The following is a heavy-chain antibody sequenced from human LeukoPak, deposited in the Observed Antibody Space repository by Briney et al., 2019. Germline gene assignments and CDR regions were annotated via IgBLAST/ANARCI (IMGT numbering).Heavy chain of an antibody. D-gene: IGHD3-22*01. CDR3: ARVRDYYDSSGYSYYFDY. CDR2: IYYSGST. Sequence: PSQTLSLTCTVSGGSISSYYWSWIRQPPGKGLEWIGYIYYSGSTNYNPSLKSRVTISVDTSKNQFSLKLSSVIAADTAVYYCARVRDYYDSSGYSYYFDYWGQGTLVTVSS. J-gene: IGHJ4*02. CDR1: GGSISSYY. V-gene: IGHV4-59*01.